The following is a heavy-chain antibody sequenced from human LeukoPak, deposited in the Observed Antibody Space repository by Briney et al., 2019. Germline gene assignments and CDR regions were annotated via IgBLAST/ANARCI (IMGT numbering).Heavy chain of an antibody. Sequence: PSETLSLTCTVSGGSISSGGYYWSWIRQHPGKGLECIGYIYYSGSTYYNPSLKSRVTISVDTSKNQFSLKLSSVTAAVTARYYCARVYCSDGSCFFDYWGQGTLVTVSS. V-gene: IGHV4-31*03. J-gene: IGHJ4*02. D-gene: IGHD2-15*01. CDR1: GGSISSGGYY. CDR3: ARVYCSDGSCFFDY. CDR2: IYYSGST.